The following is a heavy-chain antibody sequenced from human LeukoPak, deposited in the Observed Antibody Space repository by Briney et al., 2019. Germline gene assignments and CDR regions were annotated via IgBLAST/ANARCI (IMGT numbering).Heavy chain of an antibody. CDR3: ARSEMATIHVDY. Sequence: PGGTLRLSCAGSGFPFSSHGMNWVRQAPGKGLEWVSSISSSSSYIYYADSVKGRFTISRDNAKNSLYLQMNSLRAEDTAVYYCARSEMATIHVDYWGQGTLVTVSS. J-gene: IGHJ4*02. CDR2: ISSSSSYI. CDR1: GFPFSSHG. V-gene: IGHV3-21*01. D-gene: IGHD5-24*01.